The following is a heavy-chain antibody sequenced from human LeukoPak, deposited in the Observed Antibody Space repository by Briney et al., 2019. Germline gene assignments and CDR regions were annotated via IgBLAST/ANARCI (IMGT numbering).Heavy chain of an antibody. J-gene: IGHJ4*02. CDR2: VDPEDGET. Sequence: ASVKVSCKVSGYTFTDYYMHWVQQAPGKGLEWMGLVDPEDGETIYAEEFQGRVTITADTSTDTAYMELSSLRSEDTAVYYCATATGAMVADFDYWGQGTLVTVSS. V-gene: IGHV1-69-2*01. CDR3: ATATGAMVADFDY. D-gene: IGHD3-10*01. CDR1: GYTFTDYY.